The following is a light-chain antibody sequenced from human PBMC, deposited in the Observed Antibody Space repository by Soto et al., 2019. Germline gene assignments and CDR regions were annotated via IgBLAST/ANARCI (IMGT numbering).Light chain of an antibody. CDR3: MQALQTPMYT. V-gene: IGKV2-28*01. J-gene: IGKJ2*01. Sequence: DIVMTQSPLSLPVTPGEPASISCRSSQSLLHSNGYNYLDWYLQKPGQSPQLLIYLGSSLASGVSDRFSGSGSGTDFTLKISRVEAEDVGVYYCMQALQTPMYTFGQGTKLEIK. CDR2: LGS. CDR1: QSLLHSNGYNY.